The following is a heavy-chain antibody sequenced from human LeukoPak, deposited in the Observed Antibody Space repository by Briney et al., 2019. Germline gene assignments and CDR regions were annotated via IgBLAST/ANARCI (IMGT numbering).Heavy chain of an antibody. CDR1: GDSMSTSSYY. CDR3: VRRIAASRYCSRSTCYSADH. D-gene: IGHD2-2*01. Sequence: SETLSLTCNVSGDSMSTSSYYWGWIRQPPGKGLEWIGSIYYSGSTYYNPSLKSRVTMSVDTPKNQFSLTVSSVTASDTAVYYCVRRIAASRYCSRSTCYSADHWSQGTLVTVSS. CDR2: IYYSGST. J-gene: IGHJ4*02. V-gene: IGHV4-39*01.